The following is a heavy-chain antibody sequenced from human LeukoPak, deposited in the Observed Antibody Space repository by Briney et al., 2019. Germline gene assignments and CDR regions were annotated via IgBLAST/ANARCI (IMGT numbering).Heavy chain of an antibody. V-gene: IGHV4-59*11. D-gene: IGHD1-26*01. Sequence: PSETLSLTCTVSGGSISSHYWSWIRQPPGKGLEWIGYIYYSGSTDYNPSLKSRVTISVDTSKNQFSLKLSSVTAADTAVYYCARGKLGATPYFDYWGQGTLVTVSS. CDR1: GGSISSHY. CDR3: ARGKLGATPYFDY. CDR2: IYYSGST. J-gene: IGHJ4*02.